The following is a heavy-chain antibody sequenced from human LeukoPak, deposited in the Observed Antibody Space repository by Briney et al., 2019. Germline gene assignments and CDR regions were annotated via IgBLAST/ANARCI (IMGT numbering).Heavy chain of an antibody. V-gene: IGHV3-7*01. Sequence: GGSLRLSCAAPGFTFSSYWMSWVRQAPGKGLEWVANIKQDGSEKYYVDSVKGRFTISRDNAKNSLYLQMNSLRAEDTAVYYCARGVEDEGYCSSTSCYFDYWGQGTLVTVSS. J-gene: IGHJ4*02. CDR1: GFTFSSYW. D-gene: IGHD2-2*01. CDR3: ARGVEDEGYCSSTSCYFDY. CDR2: IKQDGSEK.